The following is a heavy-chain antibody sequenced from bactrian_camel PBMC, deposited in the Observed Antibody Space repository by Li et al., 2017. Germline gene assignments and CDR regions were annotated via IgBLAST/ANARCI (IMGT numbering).Heavy chain of an antibody. CDR3: AADTALGGGCRGARSSLYHY. Sequence: HVQLVESGGGSVQAGGSLRLTCSASGFQFADYPMSWVRQAPGKEREGVARITWYGYRTYPIDSVKGRFTISQDKAKNTVHLQMNNLNPEDTGTYYCAADTALGGGCRGARSSLYHYWGQGTQVTVS. J-gene: IGHJ4*01. D-gene: IGHD7*01. CDR1: GFQFADYP. CDR2: ITWYGYRT. V-gene: IGHV3S60*01.